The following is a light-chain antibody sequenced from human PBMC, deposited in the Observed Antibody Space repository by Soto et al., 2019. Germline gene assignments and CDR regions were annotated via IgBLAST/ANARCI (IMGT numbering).Light chain of an antibody. J-gene: IGKJ4*01. CDR3: QQSYSTPLT. CDR1: QSISSY. V-gene: IGKV1-39*01. Sequence: DIQMTQSPSSLSASVGDRVTITCRASQSISSYLNWYQQKPGKAPKLLIYAASSLQSGVPSRFSGSGSETAFTLTISSRQPKDFATYYCQQSYSTPLTFGGGTKVEIK. CDR2: AAS.